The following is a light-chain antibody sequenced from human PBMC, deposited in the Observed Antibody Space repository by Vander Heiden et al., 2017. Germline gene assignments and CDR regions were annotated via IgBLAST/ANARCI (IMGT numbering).Light chain of an antibody. CDR3: LQDYNYPYT. J-gene: IGKJ2*01. CDR2: AAS. V-gene: IGKV1-6*01. CDR1: QGIRND. Sequence: AIQMTQPPSSLSAYVGDRVTITCRASQGIRNDLGWYQQKPGKAPKLLIYAASSLQSGVPSRFSGSGSGTDFTLTISSLQPEDFATYYCLQDYNYPYTFGQGTKLEIK.